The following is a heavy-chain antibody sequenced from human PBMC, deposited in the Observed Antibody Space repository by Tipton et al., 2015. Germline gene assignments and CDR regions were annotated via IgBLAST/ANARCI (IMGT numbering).Heavy chain of an antibody. CDR2: ISGSGGTS. CDR3: AKVGPGTSPVVVVVGAANFDD. V-gene: IGHV3-23*01. CDR1: GFTFSNYG. D-gene: IGHD2-15*01. J-gene: IGHJ4*02. Sequence: GSLRLSCAASGFTFSNYGMTWVRQGPGKGLEWVSPISGSGGTSYYGDSVKGRFTISRDNSKNPLYLQMNSLGVEDTAVYYCAKVGPGTSPVVVVVGAANFDDWGQGTLVTVSS.